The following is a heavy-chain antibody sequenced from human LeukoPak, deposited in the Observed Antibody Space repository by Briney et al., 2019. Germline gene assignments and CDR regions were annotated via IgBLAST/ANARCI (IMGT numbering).Heavy chain of an antibody. CDR2: ISGSGGST. CDR3: AKTDTAMGPFDY. CDR1: GFTFSSYA. V-gene: IGHV3-23*01. D-gene: IGHD5-18*01. J-gene: IGHJ4*02. Sequence: GGSLSLSCAASGFTFSSYAMSWVRQAPGKGLEWVSAISGSGGSTYYADSVKGRFTISRDNSKNTLYLRMNSLRAEDTAVYYCAKTDTAMGPFDYWGQGTLVTVSS.